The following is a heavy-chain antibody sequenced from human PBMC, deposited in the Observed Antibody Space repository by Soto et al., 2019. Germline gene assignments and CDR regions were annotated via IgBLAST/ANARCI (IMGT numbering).Heavy chain of an antibody. D-gene: IGHD5-12*01. CDR1: GFTFSSYE. CDR2: ISSDGRTI. CDR3: ARDSGYDPFDY. J-gene: IGHJ4*02. V-gene: IGHV3-48*03. Sequence: GGSLRLSCAASGFTFSSYEMNWVRQAPGKGLEWVSYISSDGRTIYYGVSVKGRFTISRDNAKNSLYLQMDSLRAEDTAVYCCARDSGYDPFDYGGQGTLVTVYS.